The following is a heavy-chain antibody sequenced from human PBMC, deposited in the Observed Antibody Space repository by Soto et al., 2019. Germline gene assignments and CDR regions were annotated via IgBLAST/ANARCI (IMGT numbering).Heavy chain of an antibody. CDR3: AKDKYTDSVRKVWFFDY. D-gene: IGHD2-15*01. J-gene: IGHJ2*01. CDR2: ISANGGIT. V-gene: IGHV3-23*01. Sequence: VQLLESGGGLVKPGGSLRLSCAASGFTFSKYAMSWVRLAPGKGLEWVSSISANGGITDYADSVKGRFTISRDNFQNIFSLQMDSLRGDDTALYFCAKDKYTDSVRKVWFFDYWGRGTLVTVSS. CDR1: GFTFSKYA.